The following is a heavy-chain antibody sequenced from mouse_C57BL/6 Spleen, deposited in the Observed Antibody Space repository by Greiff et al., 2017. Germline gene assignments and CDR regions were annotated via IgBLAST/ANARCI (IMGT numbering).Heavy chain of an antibody. D-gene: IGHD1-1*01. CDR1: GYSITSDY. CDR2: ISYSGST. CDR3: ARYGSSLSYWYFDV. Sequence: VQLQQSGPGLAKPSQTLSLTCSVTGYSITSDYWNWIRKFPGNKLEYMGYISYSGSTYYNPSLKSRISIIRDTSKNQYYLQVNSVTTEDTATYYCARYGSSLSYWYFDVWGTGTTVTVSS. V-gene: IGHV3-8*01. J-gene: IGHJ1*03.